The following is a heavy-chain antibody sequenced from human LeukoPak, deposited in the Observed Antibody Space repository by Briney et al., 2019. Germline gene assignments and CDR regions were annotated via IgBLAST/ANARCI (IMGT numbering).Heavy chain of an antibody. Sequence: SETLSLTCTVSGGSISSYYWSWIRQPPGKGLEWIGYIYYSGSTNYNPSLKSRVTISVDTSKNQFSLKLSSVAAADTAVYYCARVGGYYSPFDYWGQGTLVTVSS. CDR1: GGSISSYY. V-gene: IGHV4-59*01. D-gene: IGHD2-21*01. J-gene: IGHJ4*02. CDR2: IYYSGST. CDR3: ARVGGYYSPFDY.